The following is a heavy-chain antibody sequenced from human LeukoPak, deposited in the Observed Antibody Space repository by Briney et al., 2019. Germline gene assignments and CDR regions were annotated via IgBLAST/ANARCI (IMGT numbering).Heavy chain of an antibody. J-gene: IGHJ4*02. D-gene: IGHD1-26*01. V-gene: IGHV1-24*01. CDR1: GYTLTELS. CDR2: FDPEDGET. Sequence: ASVKVSCKVSGYTLTELSMHWVRQAPGKGLEWMGGFDPEDGETIYAQKFRGRVTMTEDTSTDTAYMELSSLRSEDTAVYYCATYPREYSGSYYDTFDYWGQGTLVTVSS. CDR3: ATYPREYSGSYYDTFDY.